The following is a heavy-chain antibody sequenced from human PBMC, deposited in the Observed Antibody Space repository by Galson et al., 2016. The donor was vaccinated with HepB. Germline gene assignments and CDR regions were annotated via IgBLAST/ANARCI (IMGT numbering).Heavy chain of an antibody. Sequence: SLRLSCAASELSFSLYAMSWVRQPPGKGLEWVSAITGGGGSTFYSDSVKGRFTVSRDNSNNTLYLQMDSLRTEDTAVYYCAGWGFIGVDYIYYWGQGTLVTVSS. CDR1: ELSFSLYA. J-gene: IGHJ4*02. V-gene: IGHV3-23*01. CDR2: ITGGGGST. D-gene: IGHD3-16*02. CDR3: AGWGFIGVDYIYY.